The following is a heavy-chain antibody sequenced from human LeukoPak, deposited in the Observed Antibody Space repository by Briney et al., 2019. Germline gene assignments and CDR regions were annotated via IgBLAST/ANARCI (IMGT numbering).Heavy chain of an antibody. V-gene: IGHV3-30*02. Sequence: PGGSLRLSCAASGFTFSSYGMHWVRQAPGKGLEWVAFIRYDGSNKYYADSVKGRFTISRDNSKNTLYLQMNSLRAEDTAVYYCAKGMTGVSGSYHLDYWGQGTLVTVSS. CDR3: AKGMTGVSGSYHLDY. J-gene: IGHJ4*02. CDR2: IRYDGSNK. D-gene: IGHD1-26*01. CDR1: GFTFSSYG.